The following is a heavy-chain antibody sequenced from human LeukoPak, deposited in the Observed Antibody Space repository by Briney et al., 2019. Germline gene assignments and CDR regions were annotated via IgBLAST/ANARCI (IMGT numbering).Heavy chain of an antibody. Sequence: GGSLRLSCAASGFTFSSYDMHWVRQATGKGLEWVSGIGTAGDIYYSGSVKGRFTISRENAKNSLYLQMKSLRAGDTAAYYCARDRGRYYMDVWGKGTTVTISS. CDR2: IGTAGDI. J-gene: IGHJ6*03. CDR3: ARDRGRYYMDV. V-gene: IGHV3-13*01. D-gene: IGHD6-25*01. CDR1: GFTFSSYD.